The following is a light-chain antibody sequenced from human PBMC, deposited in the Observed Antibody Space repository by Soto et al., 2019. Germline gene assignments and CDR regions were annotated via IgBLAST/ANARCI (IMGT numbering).Light chain of an antibody. CDR1: SSDVADSDY. Sequence: QSALTQPASVSGSPGQSITISCTGTSSDVADSDYVSWYQQHPGKAPKLMIYDVTNRPSGVSNRFSGSKSGNTASLTISGLQAEDEADYYCSSYTSFTTVLFGGGTKLTVL. CDR3: SSYTSFTTVL. CDR2: DVT. J-gene: IGLJ2*01. V-gene: IGLV2-14*01.